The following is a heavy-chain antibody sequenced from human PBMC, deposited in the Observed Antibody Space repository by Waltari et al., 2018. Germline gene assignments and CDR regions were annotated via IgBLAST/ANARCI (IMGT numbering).Heavy chain of an antibody. CDR3: ARHRTRSTLYNWFDP. V-gene: IGHV5-51*01. D-gene: IGHD2-2*01. Sequence: EVQLVQSGAEVRRPGESLSISCQGSGYNFSNYWIGWVRQQPGKGLECMGIIYAGDSDTRYSPSVQGQVTISVDKTIKTAYLQWSSLKASDTATYYCARHRTRSTLYNWFDPWGQGTHVSVSS. J-gene: IGHJ5*02. CDR1: GYNFSNYW. CDR2: IYAGDSDT.